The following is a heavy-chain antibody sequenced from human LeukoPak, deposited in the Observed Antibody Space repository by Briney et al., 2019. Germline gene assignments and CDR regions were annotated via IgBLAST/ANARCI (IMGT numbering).Heavy chain of an antibody. CDR2: IRSSSSTI. Sequence: PGGSLRLSCAASGFTFSSYSMNWVRQAPGKGLEWVSYIRSSSSTIYYADSVKGRFTISRDNAKNSLYLQMNSLRAEDTALYYCAKVLGIYGSYDAFDIWGQGTMVTVSS. CDR3: AKVLGIYGSYDAFDI. D-gene: IGHD1-26*01. V-gene: IGHV3-48*01. CDR1: GFTFSSYS. J-gene: IGHJ3*02.